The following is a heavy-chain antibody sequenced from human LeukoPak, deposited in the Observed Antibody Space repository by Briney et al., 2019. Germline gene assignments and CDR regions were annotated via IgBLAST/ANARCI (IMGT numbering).Heavy chain of an antibody. CDR3: ARVVRDSSGYYYYYGMDV. V-gene: IGHV4-39*01. CDR1: GGSISSSSYY. Sequence: SETLSLTCAVSGGSISSSSYYWGWIRQPPGKGLVWIGSIYYSGSTYYNPSLKSRVTISVDTSKNQFSLKLISVTAADTAVYYCARVVRDSSGYYYYYGMDVWGQGTTVTVSS. CDR2: IYYSGST. D-gene: IGHD3-22*01. J-gene: IGHJ6*02.